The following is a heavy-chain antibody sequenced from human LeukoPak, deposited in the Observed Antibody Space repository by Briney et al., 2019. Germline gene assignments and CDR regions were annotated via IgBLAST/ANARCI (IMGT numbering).Heavy chain of an antibody. CDR2: ISASGGST. V-gene: IGHV3-23*01. D-gene: IGHD4-17*01. CDR1: GFTFNTYA. Sequence: QSGGSLRLSCAASGFTFNTYAMTWVRQAPGKGLEWVSAISASGGSTYYADSVKGRFTISRDNSKNTLYLQMNSLRADETAIYYCAKDRAAYGDNPLFDYWGQGTLVTVSS. J-gene: IGHJ4*02. CDR3: AKDRAAYGDNPLFDY.